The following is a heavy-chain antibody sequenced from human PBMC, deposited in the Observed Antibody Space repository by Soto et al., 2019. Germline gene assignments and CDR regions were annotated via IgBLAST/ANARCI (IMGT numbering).Heavy chain of an antibody. CDR2: IYYSGST. Sequence: SETLCLTCTVSGGSISGNYWSWIRQPPGRGLEWIGYIYYSGSTYVSPSLKSRVTMSVDTSENQFFLKLRSVTAADTAVYYCARTPIGYCSGGTCSNWFDPWGQGTLVTVSS. CDR1: GGSISGNY. CDR3: ARTPIGYCSGGTCSNWFDP. D-gene: IGHD2-15*01. V-gene: IGHV4-59*08. J-gene: IGHJ5*02.